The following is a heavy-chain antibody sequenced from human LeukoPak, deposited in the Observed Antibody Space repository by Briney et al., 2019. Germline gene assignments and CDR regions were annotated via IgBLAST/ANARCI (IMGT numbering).Heavy chain of an antibody. CDR3: ARDQRVQYCSGGSCYSMRSFAFDI. CDR2: IYYSGST. CDR1: GGSISSGDYY. D-gene: IGHD2-15*01. Sequence: PSQTLSLTCTVSGGSISSGDYYWSWIRQPPGKGLEWIGYIYYSGSTYYNPSLKSRVTISVDTSKNQFSLKLSSVTAADTAVYYCARDQRVQYCSGGSCYSMRSFAFDIWGQGTMVTVSS. V-gene: IGHV4-30-4*01. J-gene: IGHJ3*02.